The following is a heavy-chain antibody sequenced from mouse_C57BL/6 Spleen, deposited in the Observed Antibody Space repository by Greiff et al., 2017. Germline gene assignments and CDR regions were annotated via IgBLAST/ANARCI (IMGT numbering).Heavy chain of an antibody. CDR2: INPNNGGT. V-gene: IGHV1-22*01. Sequence: EVKLMESGPELVKPGASVKMSCKASGYTFTDYNMHWVKQSHGKSLEWIGYINPNNGGTSYNQKFKGKATLTVNKSSSTAYMELRSLTSEDSAVYYCARGGVDLGYYAMDYWGQGTSVTVSS. CDR1: GYTFTDYN. J-gene: IGHJ4*01. D-gene: IGHD1-3*01. CDR3: ARGGVDLGYYAMDY.